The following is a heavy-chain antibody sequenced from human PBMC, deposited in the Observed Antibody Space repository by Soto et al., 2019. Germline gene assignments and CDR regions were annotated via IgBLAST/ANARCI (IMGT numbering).Heavy chain of an antibody. V-gene: IGHV1-24*01. CDR3: AREYCSSVSCYGVDF. Sequence: ASVKVSCKVSGYSLTELSMHWVRQAPGKGLEWMGWFNGNNGETNYAQNFQGRVTMTADTSTNTVYMELRSLTSDDTAIYHCAREYCSSVSCYGVDFWGQGTLVTVSS. CDR2: FNGNNGET. CDR1: GYSLTELS. D-gene: IGHD2-2*01. J-gene: IGHJ4*02.